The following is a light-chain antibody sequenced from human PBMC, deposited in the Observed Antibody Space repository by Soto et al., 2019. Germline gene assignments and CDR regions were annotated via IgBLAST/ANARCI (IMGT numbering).Light chain of an antibody. CDR1: SSDVGDYNY. V-gene: IGLV2-14*01. CDR3: SSYTSIDTVV. J-gene: IGLJ2*01. CDR2: DVR. Sequence: QSALTQPASVSGSPGQSITISCTGLSSDVGDYNYVSWYQQYPGKAPKLMIYDVRYRPSWVSNRFSGSKSGNTASLTISGLQAEDEADYYCSSYTSIDTVVFGGGTKPTVL.